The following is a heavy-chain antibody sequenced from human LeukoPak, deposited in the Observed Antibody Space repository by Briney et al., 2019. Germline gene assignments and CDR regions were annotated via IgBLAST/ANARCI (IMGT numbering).Heavy chain of an antibody. CDR2: IYHSGST. CDR1: GGSISSDGYS. V-gene: IGHV4-30-2*01. J-gene: IGHJ4*02. CDR3: ARNRVVGAPNFDY. D-gene: IGHD1-26*01. Sequence: SETLSLTCTVSGGSISSDGYSWSWIRQPPGKGLEWIGYIYHSGSTYYNPSLKSRVTISVDRSKNQFSLKLSSVTAADTAVYYCARNRVVGAPNFDYWGQGTLVTVFS.